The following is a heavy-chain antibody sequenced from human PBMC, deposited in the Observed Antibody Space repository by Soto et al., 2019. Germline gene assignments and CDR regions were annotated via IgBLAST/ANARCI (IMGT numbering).Heavy chain of an antibody. CDR3: ARPPTNELVATARIDY. D-gene: IGHD2-21*02. CDR1: GFTFSSYA. CDR2: VSGSGGNT. Sequence: EVPLLESGGGLVQPGGSLRLSCAASGFTFSSYAMTWVRQAPGKGLEWVSAVSGSGGNTYYPDSVKGRFTISRDSSKNTQVLHMNSQRAEDKAIYCCARPPTNELVATARIDYWAEGTLVTVSS. V-gene: IGHV3-23*01. J-gene: IGHJ4*02.